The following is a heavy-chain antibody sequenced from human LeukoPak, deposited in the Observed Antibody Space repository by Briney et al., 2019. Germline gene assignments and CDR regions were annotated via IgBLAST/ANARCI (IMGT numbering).Heavy chain of an antibody. V-gene: IGHV1-24*01. CDR1: GYTLTELS. D-gene: IGHD2-15*01. CDR2: FDPEDGET. Sequence: GASVKVSCKVSGYTLTELSMHWVRQAPGKGLEWMGGFDPEDGETIYAQKFQGRVTMTEDTSTDTAYMELSSLRSEDTAVYYCATNHRLGYCSGGSCYSSNWFDPWGQGTLVTVSS. J-gene: IGHJ5*02. CDR3: ATNHRLGYCSGGSCYSSNWFDP.